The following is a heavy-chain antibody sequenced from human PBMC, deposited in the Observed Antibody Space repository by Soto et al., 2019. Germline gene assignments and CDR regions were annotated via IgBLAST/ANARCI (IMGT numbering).Heavy chain of an antibody. CDR1: GYTFTSYG. D-gene: IGHD3-10*01. Sequence: QVQLVQSGAEVKKPGASVKVSCKASGYTFTSYGISWVRQAPGQGLEWMGWISAYNGNTNYAQKLQGRVTMTTDTSTSTAYMELRSLISDDTAVYYCARDRGPVDRGVIIRPNWFDPWGQGTLVTVSS. V-gene: IGHV1-18*04. CDR2: ISAYNGNT. CDR3: ARDRGPVDRGVIIRPNWFDP. J-gene: IGHJ5*02.